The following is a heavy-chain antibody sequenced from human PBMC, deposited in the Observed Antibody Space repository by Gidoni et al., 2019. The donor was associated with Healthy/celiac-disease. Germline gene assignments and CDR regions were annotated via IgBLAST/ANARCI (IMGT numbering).Heavy chain of an antibody. CDR1: GGSFSGYY. CDR2: INHSGST. CDR3: ARGRGYCTNGVCRRYYYYYGMDV. Sequence: QVQLQQWGAGLLKPSETLSLTCAVYGGSFSGYYWSWIRQPPGKGLEWIGEINHSGSTNYNPSLNSRVTISVDTSKNQFSLKLSSVTAADTAVYYCARGRGYCTNGVCRRYYYYYGMDVWGQGTTVTVSS. V-gene: IGHV4-34*01. J-gene: IGHJ6*02. D-gene: IGHD2-8*01.